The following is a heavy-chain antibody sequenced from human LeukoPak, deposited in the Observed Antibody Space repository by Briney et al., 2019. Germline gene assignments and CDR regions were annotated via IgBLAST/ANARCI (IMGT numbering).Heavy chain of an antibody. D-gene: IGHD7-27*01. J-gene: IGHJ4*02. CDR3: ARTRQLGMVISHFDY. V-gene: IGHV4-4*02. CDR2: IYHSGST. CDR1: GGSISSSNW. Sequence: SGTLSLTCAVSGGSISSSNWWSWVRQPPGKGLEWIGEIYHSGSTNYNPSLKSRVTISVDKSKNQFSLKLSSVTAADTAVYYCARTRQLGMVISHFDYWGQGTLVTVSS.